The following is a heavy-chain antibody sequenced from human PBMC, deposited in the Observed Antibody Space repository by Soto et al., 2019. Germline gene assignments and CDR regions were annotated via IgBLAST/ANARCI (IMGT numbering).Heavy chain of an antibody. CDR3: ARDRLRGYDSSGFYS. V-gene: IGHV1-18*01. D-gene: IGHD3-22*01. CDR1: GYIFRGYP. CDR2: INPSDGNR. J-gene: IGHJ4*02. Sequence: GASVQVSCKTSGYIFRGYPIHWLRQAPGQGLEWMGWINPSDGNRNFAQKFEDRVTMTTATSTNTVFLELRSLKSDDTAIYYCARDRLRGYDSSGFYSWGQGTMVTVSS.